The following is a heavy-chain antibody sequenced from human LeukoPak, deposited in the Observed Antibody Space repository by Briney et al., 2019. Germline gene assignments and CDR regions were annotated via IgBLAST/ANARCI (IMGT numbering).Heavy chain of an antibody. CDR2: MNPKKGNT. V-gene: IGHV1-8*02. D-gene: IGHD3-10*01. CDR1: GYTFTSYG. J-gene: IGHJ5*02. Sequence: ASVKVSCKASGYTFTSYGISWVRQAPGQGLEWMEWMNPKKGNTGYGQKFQGRVTMTRGTSITTAYMELRSLRSDDTAVYYCTKASLAFGTKYFDPWGQGTLVTVSS. CDR3: TKASLAFGTKYFDP.